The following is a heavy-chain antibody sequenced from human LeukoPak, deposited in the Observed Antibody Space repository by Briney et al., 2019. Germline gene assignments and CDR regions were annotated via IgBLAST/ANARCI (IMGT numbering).Heavy chain of an antibody. V-gene: IGHV3-30*04. CDR3: AKGEVREVPNCYFDY. CDR2: ISYDGSNK. CDR1: GFTFSSYA. D-gene: IGHD3-10*01. Sequence: PGGSLRLSCAASGFTFSSYAMHWVRQAPGKGLEWVAVISYDGSNKYYADSVKGRFTISRDNSKNTLYLQMNSLRAEDTAVYYCAKGEVREVPNCYFDYWGQGTLVTVSS. J-gene: IGHJ4*02.